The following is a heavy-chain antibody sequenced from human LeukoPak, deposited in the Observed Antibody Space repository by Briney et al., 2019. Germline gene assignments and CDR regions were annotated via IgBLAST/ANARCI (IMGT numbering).Heavy chain of an antibody. J-gene: IGHJ4*02. CDR2: FDPEDGET. CDR3: ATNHCSSTSCYKGDYYFGY. D-gene: IGHD2-2*02. Sequence: ASVKVSCKVSGYTLTELSMHWVRQAPGKGLEWMGGFDPEDGETIYAQKFQGRVTMTEDTSTDTAYMELSSLRSEDTAAYYCATNHCSSTSCYKGDYYFGYWGQGTLVTVSS. V-gene: IGHV1-24*01. CDR1: GYTLTELS.